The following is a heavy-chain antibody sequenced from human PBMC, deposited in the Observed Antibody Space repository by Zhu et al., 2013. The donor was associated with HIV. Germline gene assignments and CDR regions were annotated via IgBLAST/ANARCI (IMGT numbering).Heavy chain of an antibody. Sequence: VQLVESGGGVVQPGKSLRLSCAASGFIFSNYGMHWVRQAPGKGLEWVAVIWDDGRNKFYADSVKGRFTVSRDNSENTLYLQIDSLRAEDTAVYYCARDGHYGDYTHFEHWGQGTLVIVSS. CDR3: ARDGHYGDYTHFEH. J-gene: IGHJ4*02. V-gene: IGHV3-33*01. D-gene: IGHD4-17*01. CDR2: IWDDGRNK. CDR1: GFIFSNYG.